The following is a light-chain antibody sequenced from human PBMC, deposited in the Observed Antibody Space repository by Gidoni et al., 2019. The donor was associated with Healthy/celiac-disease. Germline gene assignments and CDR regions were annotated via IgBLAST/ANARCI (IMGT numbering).Light chain of an antibody. Sequence: SVLTQPRSLCGAPGQSVTIACTGGSSNIGAGYDVHWYQQLPGTAPKLLIYGNSNRPSGVPDRFSGSKSGTSASLAITGLQAEDEADYYCQSYDSSLSGVVFGGGTKLTVL. CDR3: QSYDSSLSGVV. V-gene: IGLV1-40*01. CDR2: GNS. J-gene: IGLJ2*01. CDR1: SSNIGAGYD.